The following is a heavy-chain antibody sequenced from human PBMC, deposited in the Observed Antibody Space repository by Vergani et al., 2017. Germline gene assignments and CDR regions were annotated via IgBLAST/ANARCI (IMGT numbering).Heavy chain of an antibody. CDR2: INHSGST. V-gene: IGHV4-34*01. Sequence: QVQLQQWGAGLLKPSETLSLTCAVYGGSFSGYYWSWIRQPPGKGLEWIGEINHSGSTNYNPSLKSRVTISVDTSKNQFSLKLSSVTAAATAVYYCARGRRYSSSSPIYYYYMDVWGKGTTVTVSS. J-gene: IGHJ6*03. D-gene: IGHD6-6*01. CDR1: GGSFSGYY. CDR3: ARGRRYSSSSPIYYYYMDV.